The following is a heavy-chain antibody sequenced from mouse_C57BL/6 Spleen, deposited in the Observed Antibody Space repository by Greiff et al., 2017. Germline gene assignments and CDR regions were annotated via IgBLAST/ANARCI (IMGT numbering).Heavy chain of an antibody. J-gene: IGHJ3*01. CDR3: TGEGGYDGAWFAY. V-gene: IGHV6-3*01. CDR2: IRLKSDNYAT. CDR1: GFTFSNYW. Sequence: DVKLVESGGGLVQPGGSMKLSCVASGFTFSNYWMNWVRQSPEKGLEWVAQIRLKSDNYATHYAESVKGRFTISRDDSKSSVYLQMNNLRAEDTGIYYCTGEGGYDGAWFAYWGQGTLVTVSA. D-gene: IGHD2-2*01.